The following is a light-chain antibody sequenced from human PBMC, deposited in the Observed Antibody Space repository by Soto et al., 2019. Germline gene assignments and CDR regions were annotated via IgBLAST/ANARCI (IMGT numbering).Light chain of an antibody. CDR1: QSISSW. CDR3: QQYNSYPRT. Sequence: DIQMTQSPSTLSASVGDRVTITCRASQSISSWLAWYQQKPGKAPKLLIYKASSLESGVPSRFSGSGSGTEFTLTTSSLHPDDFATDYCQQYNSYPRTFGQGTKVEIK. J-gene: IGKJ1*01. CDR2: KAS. V-gene: IGKV1-5*03.